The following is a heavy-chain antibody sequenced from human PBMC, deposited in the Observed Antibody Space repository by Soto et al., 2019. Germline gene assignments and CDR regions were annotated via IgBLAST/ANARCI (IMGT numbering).Heavy chain of an antibody. D-gene: IGHD3-9*01. V-gene: IGHV5-10-1*01. J-gene: IGHJ4*02. CDR3: SRDSYYDILTGYSNFGEATSY. Sequence: GESLKISCKGSGYSFTSYWISWVRQMPGKGLEWMGRIDPSDSYTNYSPSFQGHVTISADKSISTAYLQWSSLKASDTAMYYCSRDSYYDILTGYSNFGEATSYWGQGTLVTVSS. CDR1: GYSFTSYW. CDR2: IDPSDSYT.